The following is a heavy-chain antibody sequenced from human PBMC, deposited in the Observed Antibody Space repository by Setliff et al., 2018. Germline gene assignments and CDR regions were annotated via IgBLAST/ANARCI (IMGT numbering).Heavy chain of an antibody. CDR1: SGSVSSTSHY. J-gene: IGHJ1*01. CDR2: VYYSGYT. D-gene: IGHD3-10*01. CDR3: ARVDFTMIQGVLGL. Sequence: TLSLTCNVSSGSVSSTSHYWGWIRQPPGKGMEWIGSVYYSGYTYYNPSLQSRVTILVYMSKNQFSMKLTSVTAADTAVYYCARVDFTMIQGVLGLWGQGTRVTVSS. V-gene: IGHV4-39*07.